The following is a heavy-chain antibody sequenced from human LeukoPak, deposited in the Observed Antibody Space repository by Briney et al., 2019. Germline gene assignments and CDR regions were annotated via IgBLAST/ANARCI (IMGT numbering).Heavy chain of an antibody. CDR3: AKEVDYIAVAGNYFDY. Sequence: PGGSLRLSCAASGFTFSSYAMSWVRQAPGKGLEWVSAISGSGCSTYYADSVKGRFTISRDNSKNTLYLQMNSLRAEDTAVYYCAKEVDYIAVAGNYFDYWGQGTLVTVSS. V-gene: IGHV3-23*01. J-gene: IGHJ4*02. D-gene: IGHD6-19*01. CDR1: GFTFSSYA. CDR2: ISGSGCST.